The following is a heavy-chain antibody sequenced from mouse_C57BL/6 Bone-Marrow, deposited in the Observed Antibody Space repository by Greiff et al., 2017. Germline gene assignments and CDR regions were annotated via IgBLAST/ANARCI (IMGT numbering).Heavy chain of an antibody. CDR3: ARRGYGSRHWYFDV. J-gene: IGHJ1*03. Sequence: QVQLQQSGAELARPGASVKMSCKASGYTFTSYTMHWVKQRPGQGLEWIGYINPSSGYTKYNQKFKGKATLTADKSSSTAYMQLSSLTSEDSAVYYCARRGYGSRHWYFDVWGTGTTVTVSS. D-gene: IGHD1-1*01. CDR2: INPSSGYT. V-gene: IGHV1-4*01. CDR1: GYTFTSYT.